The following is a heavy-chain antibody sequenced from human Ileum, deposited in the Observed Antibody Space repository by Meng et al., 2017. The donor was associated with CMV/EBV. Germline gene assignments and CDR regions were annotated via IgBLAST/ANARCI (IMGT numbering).Heavy chain of an antibody. Sequence: GESLKISCAASGFTFVSYAMNWVRQAPGKGLEWVSVFRARWGNSYYADSVKGRFTISRDIFKNTLYLQMNNLRVADTAIYYCVKHRSSSWRSDFDLWGQGTLVTVSS. CDR1: GFTFVSYA. V-gene: IGHV3-23*01. J-gene: IGHJ4*02. D-gene: IGHD6-13*01. CDR3: VKHRSSSWRSDFDL. CDR2: FRARWGNS.